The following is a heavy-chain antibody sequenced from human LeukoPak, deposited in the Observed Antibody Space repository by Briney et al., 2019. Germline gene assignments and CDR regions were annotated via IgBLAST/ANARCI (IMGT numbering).Heavy chain of an antibody. D-gene: IGHD3-9*01. CDR2: IYHSGST. CDR3: AEGDYDILTGYSSLDY. V-gene: IGHV4-4*02. Sequence: SGTLSLTCAVSGGSISSSNWWSWVRQPPGKGLEWIGEIYHSGSTNYNPSLKSRVTISVDKSKNQFSLKLSSVTAADTAVYYCAEGDYDILTGYSSLDYWGQGTLVTVSS. CDR1: GGSISSSNW. J-gene: IGHJ4*02.